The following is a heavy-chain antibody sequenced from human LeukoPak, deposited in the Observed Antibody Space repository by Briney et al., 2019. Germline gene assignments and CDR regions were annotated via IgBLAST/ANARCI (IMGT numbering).Heavy chain of an antibody. CDR3: ASDIVVVTAPHLSASGAFDI. J-gene: IGHJ3*02. Sequence: ASVKVSCKASGYTFTGYYMHWVRQAPGQGLEWMGWINPNSGDTKIAHKFQGRVTMTRDTSISTAYMELSRLTSDDTAVYYCASDIVVVTAPHLSASGAFDIWGQGTMVTVSS. D-gene: IGHD2-21*02. V-gene: IGHV1-2*02. CDR1: GYTFTGYY. CDR2: INPNSGDT.